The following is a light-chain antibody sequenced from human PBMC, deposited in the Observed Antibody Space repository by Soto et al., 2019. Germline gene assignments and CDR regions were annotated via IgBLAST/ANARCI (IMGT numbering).Light chain of an antibody. J-gene: IGLJ1*01. CDR2: DVT. CDR1: SREVGAYNY. CDR3: CLYTSRSTYV. Sequence: QSVLTQPASVSGSPGQSITISCTGTSREVGAYNYVFWFQLHPGKAPKLMIYDVTNRPSGVFNLFSGSKSGNLASLSISGLQAEDDADYYCCLYTSRSTYVVGTGTKVTVL. V-gene: IGLV2-14*01.